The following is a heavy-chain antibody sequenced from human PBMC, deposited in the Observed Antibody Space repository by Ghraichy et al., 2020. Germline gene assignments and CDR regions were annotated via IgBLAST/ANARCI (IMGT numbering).Heavy chain of an antibody. D-gene: IGHD3-3*01. CDR3: ERDSYTIFGVVSKGGMDV. CDR2: ISYDGSNK. Sequence: GGSLRLSCAASGFTFSSYAMHWVRQAPGKGLEWVAVISYDGSNKYYADSVKGRFTISRDNSKNTLYLQMNSLRAEDTAVYYCERDSYTIFGVVSKGGMDVWGQGTTVTVSS. CDR1: GFTFSSYA. J-gene: IGHJ6*02. V-gene: IGHV3-30-3*01.